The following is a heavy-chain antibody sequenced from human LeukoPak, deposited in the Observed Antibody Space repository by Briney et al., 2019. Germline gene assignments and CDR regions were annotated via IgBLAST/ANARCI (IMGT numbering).Heavy chain of an antibody. CDR3: AKGYSSGWYLGALYYFDY. V-gene: IGHV3-74*01. J-gene: IGHJ4*02. CDR1: GFTFSSYW. Sequence: GGSLRLSCAASGFTFSSYWMHWVRQAPGKGLVWVSRINSDGSSTSYADSVKGRFTISRDNAKNTLCLQMNSLGAEDTAVYYCAKGYSSGWYLGALYYFDYWGQGTLVTVSS. CDR2: INSDGSST. D-gene: IGHD6-19*01.